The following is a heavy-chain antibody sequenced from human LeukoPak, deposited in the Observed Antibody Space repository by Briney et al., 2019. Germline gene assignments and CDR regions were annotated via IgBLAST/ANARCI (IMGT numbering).Heavy chain of an antibody. J-gene: IGHJ4*02. CDR3: AKVSRRVKNWNYLDY. CDR2: IVHDGSNK. CDR1: GFTFNSYG. D-gene: IGHD1-1*01. V-gene: IGHV3-30*18. Sequence: GRSLRLSCAASGFTFNSYGMHWVRQAPGKGLEWVAVIVHDGSNKYYADSVKGRFTISRDNSKNTLYLQMNSLRAEDTAVYYCAKVSRRVKNWNYLDYWGQGTLVTVSS.